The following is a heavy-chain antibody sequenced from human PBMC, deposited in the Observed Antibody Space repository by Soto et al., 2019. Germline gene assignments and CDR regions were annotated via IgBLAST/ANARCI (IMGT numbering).Heavy chain of an antibody. V-gene: IGHV3-30*03. CDR1: GFTFSSYG. D-gene: IGHD2-2*01. Sequence: PGGSLRLSCAASGFTFSSYGMHWVRQAPGKGLEWVAVISYDGSNKYYADSVKGRFTISRDNSKNTLYLQMNSLRAEDTAVYYCAMLGYCSSTSCPNRWGQVTLVTVSS. J-gene: IGHJ5*02. CDR2: ISYDGSNK. CDR3: AMLGYCSSTSCPNR.